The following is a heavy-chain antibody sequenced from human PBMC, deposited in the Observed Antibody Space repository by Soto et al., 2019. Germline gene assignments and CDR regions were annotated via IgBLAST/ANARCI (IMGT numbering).Heavy chain of an antibody. CDR3: ARGQRSVLRLWELSLLDY. J-gene: IGHJ4*02. CDR2: IIPIFGTA. V-gene: IGHV1-69*06. Sequence: SVKVSCKASGGTFSSYAISWVRQAPGQGLEWMGGIIPIFGTANYAQKFQGRVTITADKSTSTAYMELSSMRSEDTAVYYCARGQRSVLRLWELSLLDYWGQGAVVTVYS. CDR1: GGTFSSYA. D-gene: IGHD3-16*02.